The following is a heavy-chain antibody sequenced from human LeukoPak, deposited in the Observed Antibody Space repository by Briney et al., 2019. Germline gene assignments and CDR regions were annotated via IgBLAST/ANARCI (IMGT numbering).Heavy chain of an antibody. J-gene: IGHJ4*02. CDR1: GFTFSSYG. Sequence: PGGSLRLSCAASGFTFSSYGMHWVRQAPGKGLEWVAVIWYDGSNKYYADSVKGRFTISRDNSKNTLDLQMNSLRAEDTAVYYCAKDGFCSSTGCYPNHFDSWGQGTLVTVSS. CDR2: IWYDGSNK. D-gene: IGHD2-2*01. V-gene: IGHV3-30*02. CDR3: AKDGFCSSTGCYPNHFDS.